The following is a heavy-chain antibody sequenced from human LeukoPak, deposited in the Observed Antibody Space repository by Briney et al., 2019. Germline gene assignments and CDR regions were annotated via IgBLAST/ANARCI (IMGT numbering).Heavy chain of an antibody. D-gene: IGHD2-15*01. CDR1: GCTFSSYA. J-gene: IGHJ4*02. CDR2: IIPIFGTA. CDR3: ARDLGYCSGGSCYDY. Sequence: ASVKVSCKASGCTFSSYAISWVRQAPGQGLEWMGGIIPIFGTANYAQKFQGRVTITADESTSTAYMELSSLRSEDTAVYYCARDLGYCSGGSCYDYWGQGTLVTVSS. V-gene: IGHV1-69*13.